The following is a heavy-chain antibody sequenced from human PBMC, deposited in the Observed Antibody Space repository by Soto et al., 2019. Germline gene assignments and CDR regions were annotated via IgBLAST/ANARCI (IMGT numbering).Heavy chain of an antibody. CDR3: ARDRGKRSGFGEVVVVAAASSGHLYMGV. CDR1: GGTFSSYT. D-gene: IGHD2-15*01. CDR2: IIPILGIA. J-gene: IGHJ6*03. Sequence: QVQLVQSGAEVKKPGSSVKVSCKASGGTFSSYTISWVRQAPGQGRDWMGRIIPILGIANSAQKFQGRVTLTGGNSTCAAYMEWGILTSEDRAVYYCARDRGKRSGFGEVVVVAAASSGHLYMGVCAEGTTVTVS. V-gene: IGHV1-69*08.